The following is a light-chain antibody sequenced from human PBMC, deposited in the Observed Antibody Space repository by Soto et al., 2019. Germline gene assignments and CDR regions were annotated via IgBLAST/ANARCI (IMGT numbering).Light chain of an antibody. CDR1: QSVSSN. CDR2: DAS. CDR3: QQCNWPLT. Sequence: EIVMTQSPATLSASPGERATLSCRASQSVSSNLAWDQQKAGQAPRLLIYDASTRATGIPDRFSGSGSETEFTLTISSLQSEDFAVYYCQQCNWPLTFGGGAKV. V-gene: IGKV3-15*01. J-gene: IGKJ4*01.